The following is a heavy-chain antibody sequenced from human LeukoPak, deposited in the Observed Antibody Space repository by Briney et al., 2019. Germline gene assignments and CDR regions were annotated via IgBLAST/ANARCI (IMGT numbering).Heavy chain of an antibody. D-gene: IGHD5-24*01. Sequence: SVKVSCKASGGTFSSYAISWVRQAPGQGLEWMGRIIPILGIANYAQKFQGRVTITADKSTSTAYMELSSLRSEDTAVYYCARGGWLQKPCYGMDVWGQGTTVTVSS. CDR1: GGTFSSYA. J-gene: IGHJ6*02. CDR3: ARGGWLQKPCYGMDV. V-gene: IGHV1-69*04. CDR2: IIPILGIA.